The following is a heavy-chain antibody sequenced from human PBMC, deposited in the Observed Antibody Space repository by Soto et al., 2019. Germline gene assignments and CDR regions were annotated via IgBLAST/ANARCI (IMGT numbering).Heavy chain of an antibody. CDR2: IYWDDDK. D-gene: IGHD6-6*01. Sequence: SGPTREPTQTLTLTCTFSGFSLSTSDVGVGWIRQPPGKALEWLAIIYWDDDKRYSPSLKSRLTITKDTSKNQVVLTVTNMDPVDTATYYCAHSKYSRSSFDYWGQGTLVTVSS. J-gene: IGHJ4*02. CDR3: AHSKYSRSSFDY. V-gene: IGHV2-5*02. CDR1: GFSLSTSDVG.